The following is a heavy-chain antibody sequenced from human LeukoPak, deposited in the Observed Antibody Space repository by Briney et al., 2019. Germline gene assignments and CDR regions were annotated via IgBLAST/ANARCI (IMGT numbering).Heavy chain of an antibody. V-gene: IGHV3-48*03. J-gene: IGHJ4*02. CDR3: ARDLHCSGGSCYSEGADY. D-gene: IGHD2-15*01. CDR1: GFTFSSYE. Sequence: PGGSLRLSCAASGFTFSSYEMNWVRQAPGKGLEWVSYISSSGSTIYYADSVKGRFTTSRDNAKNSLYLQMNSLRAEDTAAYYCARDLHCSGGSCYSEGADYWGQGTLVTVSS. CDR2: ISSSGSTI.